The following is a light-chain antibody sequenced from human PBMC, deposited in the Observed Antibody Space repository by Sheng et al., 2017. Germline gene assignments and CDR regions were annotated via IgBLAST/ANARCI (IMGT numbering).Light chain of an antibody. Sequence: SYELTQPPSVSVAPGKTARITCGGNNIGSESVHWYQQKPGQSPVLVIYQDSKRPSGIPERFSGSNSGNTATLTISGTQAMDEADYYCQAWDSSTLYVFGTGTKVTVL. CDR2: QDS. V-gene: IGLV3-21*01. CDR3: QAWDSSTLYV. J-gene: IGLJ1*01. CDR1: NIGSES.